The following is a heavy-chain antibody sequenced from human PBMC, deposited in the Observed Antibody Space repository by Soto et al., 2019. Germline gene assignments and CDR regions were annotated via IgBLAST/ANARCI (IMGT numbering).Heavy chain of an antibody. Sequence: EVQLLESGGGLVQPGGSLRLSCAASGLTFRSYGMTCVRQAPGKGLEWVSFSSATGSGTYYADSVKGRFTISRDNSKNTLYLEMTSLRADDTAVYDCAKYRRAGGNYGFYSDFWGQGALVIVSS. D-gene: IGHD1-7*01. V-gene: IGHV3-23*01. J-gene: IGHJ4*02. CDR3: AKYRRAGGNYGFYSDF. CDR1: GLTFRSYG. CDR2: SSATGSGT.